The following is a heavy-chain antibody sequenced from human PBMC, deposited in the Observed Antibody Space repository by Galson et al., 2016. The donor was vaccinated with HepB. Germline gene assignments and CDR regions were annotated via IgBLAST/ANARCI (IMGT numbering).Heavy chain of an antibody. Sequence: SLRLSCAASGFTFSSYSMSWVRQAPGKGLEWVSGVSGGGGNTYYAGSVKGRFTISRDNSKDTLFLQMNSLRVEDTAIYYCATDSYYDIWSGYRGLGAFDFWGQGTMVTVSS. V-gene: IGHV3-23*01. CDR3: ATDSYYDIWSGYRGLGAFDF. J-gene: IGHJ3*01. CDR2: VSGGGGNT. D-gene: IGHD3-3*01. CDR1: GFTFSSYS.